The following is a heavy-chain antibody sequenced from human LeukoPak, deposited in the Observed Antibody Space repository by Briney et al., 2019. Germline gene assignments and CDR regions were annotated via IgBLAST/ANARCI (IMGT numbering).Heavy chain of an antibody. V-gene: IGHV3-33*01. D-gene: IGHD4-23*01. CDR3: ARGDGGRKNYYYYGMDV. CDR1: GFTFSSYG. CDR2: IWYDGSNK. J-gene: IGHJ6*02. Sequence: SGGSLRLSCAASGFTFSSYGMHWVRQAPGKGLEWVAVIWYDGSNKYYADSVKGRFTISRDNSKNTLYLQMNSLRAEDTAVYYCARGDGGRKNYYYYGMDVWGQGTTVTVSS.